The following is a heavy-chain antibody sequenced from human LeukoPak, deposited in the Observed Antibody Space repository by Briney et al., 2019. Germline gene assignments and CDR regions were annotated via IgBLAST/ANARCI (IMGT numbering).Heavy chain of an antibody. CDR3: VKGRGSWDYYGMDV. D-gene: IGHD6-13*01. CDR2: FYSGGDT. V-gene: IGHV3-53*05. J-gene: IGHJ6*02. CDR1: GFTVSSNH. Sequence: GGSLRLSCAVSGFTVSSNHMSWVRQAPGKGLEWVSVFYSGGDTHYADSVKGRFTISRDNSKNTLYLQMSSLRAEDTAVYYCVKGRGSWDYYGMDVWGQGTTVTVSS.